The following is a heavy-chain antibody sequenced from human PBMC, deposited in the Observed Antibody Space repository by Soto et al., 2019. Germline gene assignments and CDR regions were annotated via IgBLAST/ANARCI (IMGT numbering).Heavy chain of an antibody. D-gene: IGHD3-10*02. J-gene: IGHJ6*02. V-gene: IGHV4-4*02. CDR1: GGSISSSNW. CDR2: IYHSGST. Sequence: QVQLQESGPGLVKPSGTLSLTCAVSGGSISSSNWWSWVRQPPGKGQEWIGEIYHSGSTNYNPSLKSRATISVDKSKNQFSLKLSSVTAADTAVYYCASVRGGYYYAMDVWGQGTTVTVSS. CDR3: ASVRGGYYYAMDV.